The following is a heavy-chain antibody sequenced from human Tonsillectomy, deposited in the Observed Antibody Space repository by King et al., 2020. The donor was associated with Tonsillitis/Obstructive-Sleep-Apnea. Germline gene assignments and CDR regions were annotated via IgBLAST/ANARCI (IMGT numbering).Heavy chain of an antibody. V-gene: IGHV4-34*01. J-gene: IGHJ4*02. CDR1: GGSFSGYY. CDR3: ARGGEYYDFWSGYWADAFDY. CDR2: INHSGST. Sequence: VQLQQWGAGLLKPSETLSLTCAVYGGSFSGYYWSWIRQPPGKGLEWMGEINHSGSTNYNPSLKSRVTISVDTSKNQFSLKLSSVTAADTAVYYCARGGEYYDFWSGYWADAFDYWGQGTLVTVSS. D-gene: IGHD3-3*01.